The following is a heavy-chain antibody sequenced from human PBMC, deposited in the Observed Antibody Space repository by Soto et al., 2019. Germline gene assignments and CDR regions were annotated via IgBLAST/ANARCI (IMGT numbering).Heavy chain of an antibody. V-gene: IGHV4-39*01. CDR2: IYYSGST. D-gene: IGHD6-19*01. CDR1: GGSISSSSYY. CDR3: AGFLSSGWRVSWFAT. Sequence: QLQLQESGPGLVKPSETLSLTYTVSGGSISSSSYYWGWISQPPGTRLEWIGSIYYSGSTYYNPSLNSRVTLSVDTAKNQFSQRMSSVTAADTAVYYCAGFLSSGWRVSWFATWGQGTLVTVDS. J-gene: IGHJ5*02.